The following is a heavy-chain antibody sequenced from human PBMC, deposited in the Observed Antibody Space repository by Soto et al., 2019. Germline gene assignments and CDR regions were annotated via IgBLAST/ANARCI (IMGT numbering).Heavy chain of an antibody. J-gene: IGHJ2*01. CDR2: IYHSGST. CDR1: GGSISSSNW. Sequence: QVQLQESGPGLVKPSGTLSLTCAVSGGSISSSNWWSWVRQPPGKGLEWIGEIYHSGSTNYNPSLKRRVTISVDKSKNQFSLKLSSVTAADTAVYYCARDAYCGGDCYSPVYWYFDLWGRGTLVTVSS. CDR3: ARDAYCGGDCYSPVYWYFDL. D-gene: IGHD2-21*02. V-gene: IGHV4-4*02.